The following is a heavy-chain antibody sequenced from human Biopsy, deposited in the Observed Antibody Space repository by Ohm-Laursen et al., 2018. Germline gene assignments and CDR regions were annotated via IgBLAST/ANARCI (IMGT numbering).Heavy chain of an antibody. D-gene: IGHD3-16*01. V-gene: IGHV4-59*08. CDR1: GGSISSSY. Sequence: SDTLSLTCSVSGGSISSSYWSWIRQPPGKGLEWIGYISYSGSTSYNPSLKSRVTISADTSKNQLSLTLSSLTAADTAVYFCAKQWSYYESFTQHYRGDFDYWGQGTLVIVSS. CDR3: AKQWSYYESFTQHYRGDFDY. J-gene: IGHJ4*02. CDR2: ISYSGST.